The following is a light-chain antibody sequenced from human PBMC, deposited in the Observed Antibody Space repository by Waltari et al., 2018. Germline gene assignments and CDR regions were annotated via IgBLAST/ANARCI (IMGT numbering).Light chain of an antibody. V-gene: IGKV3-20*01. J-gene: IGKJ2*01. CDR2: GAS. CDR1: QSVSSSY. CDR3: QQYGSSPYT. Sequence: EIVLTQSPGTLSLSPGARATLSCRASQSVSSSYLAWYQQKPGQAPRLLIYGASSRATGIPDRFSGSGSGTDFTLTIRRLEPEDFAVYYGQQYGSSPYTFGQGTKLEIK.